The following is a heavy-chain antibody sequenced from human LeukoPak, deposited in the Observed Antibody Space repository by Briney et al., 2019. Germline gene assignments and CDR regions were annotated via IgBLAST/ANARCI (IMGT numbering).Heavy chain of an antibody. CDR1: GGTFSSYA. V-gene: IGHV1-69*13. J-gene: IGHJ6*02. D-gene: IGHD2-2*03. CDR2: IIPIFGTA. CDR3: ARDLMDIVVAPAATDFLSGYGMDV. Sequence: ASVKVSCKASGGTFSSYAISWVRQAPGQGLEWMGGIIPIFGTANYAQKFQGRVTITADESTSTAYMELSSLRSEDTAVYYCARDLMDIVVAPAATDFLSGYGMDVWGQGTTVTVSS.